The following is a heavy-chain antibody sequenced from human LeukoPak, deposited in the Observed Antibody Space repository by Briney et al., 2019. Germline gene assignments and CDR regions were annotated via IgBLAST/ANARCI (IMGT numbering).Heavy chain of an antibody. V-gene: IGHV3-30-3*01. J-gene: IGHJ5*02. CDR3: ARGGRGASNWTPYNWFDP. CDR2: ISYRGNNA. CDR1: GFTFSNYA. D-gene: IGHD3/OR15-3a*01. Sequence: GRSLRLSCSASGFTFSNYAMYWVRQAPGKGLEWVAVISYRGNNAYYADSMEGRFTVSRDNSKNTLFLQMSSLRAEDTALYYCARGGRGASNWTPYNWFDPWGQGTLVTVSS.